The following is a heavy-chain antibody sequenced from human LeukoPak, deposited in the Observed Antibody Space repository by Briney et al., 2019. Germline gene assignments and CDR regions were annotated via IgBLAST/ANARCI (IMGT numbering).Heavy chain of an antibody. V-gene: IGHV7-4-1*02. CDR3: ARDLPQLNYYGSGNEGPFRY. Sequence: ASVKVSCKASGYTFTSYAMNWVRQAPGQGLEWMGCINTNTGNPTYAQGFTGRFVFSLDTSVSTAYLQISSLKAEDTAVYYCARDLPQLNYYGSGNEGPFRYWGQGTLVTVSS. J-gene: IGHJ4*02. CDR2: INTNTGNP. D-gene: IGHD3-10*01. CDR1: GYTFTSYA.